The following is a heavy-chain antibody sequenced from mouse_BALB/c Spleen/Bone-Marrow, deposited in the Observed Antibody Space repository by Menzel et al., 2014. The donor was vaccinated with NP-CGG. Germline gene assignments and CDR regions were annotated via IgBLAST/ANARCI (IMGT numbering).Heavy chain of an antibody. CDR3: ARPTIYYDYDGYAMDY. V-gene: IGHV5-12*02. CDR2: ISNGGGST. D-gene: IGHD2-4*01. CDR1: GFTFSDYY. J-gene: IGHJ4*01. Sequence: EVQLVESGGGLVQPGGSLKLSCATSGFTFSDYYMYWVRQTPEKRLEWVAYISNGGGSTYYPDTVKGRFTISRDNAKNTLYLQMSRLKSEDTAMYYCARPTIYYDYDGYAMDYWGQGTSATVSS.